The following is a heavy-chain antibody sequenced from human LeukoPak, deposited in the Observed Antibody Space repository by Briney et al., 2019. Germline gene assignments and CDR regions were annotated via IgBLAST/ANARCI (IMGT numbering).Heavy chain of an antibody. J-gene: IGHJ3*02. CDR2: IYHSGST. CDR3: AGAGDHSAAFDI. D-gene: IGHD1-14*01. V-gene: IGHV4-30-2*01. Sequence: ASETLSLTCAVSGGSISSGGYSWSWIRQPPGKGLEWIGYIYHSGSTYYNPSLKSRVTISVDRSKNQFSLKLSSVTAADTAVYYCAGAGDHSAAFDIWGQGTMVTVST. CDR1: GGSISSGGYS.